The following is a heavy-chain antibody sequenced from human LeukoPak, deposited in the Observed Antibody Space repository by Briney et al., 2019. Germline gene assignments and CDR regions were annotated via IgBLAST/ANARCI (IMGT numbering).Heavy chain of an antibody. CDR1: GFSFRNYA. J-gene: IGHJ4*02. V-gene: IGHV3-64*02. CDR3: TRDGGSFCDFDY. D-gene: IGHD1-26*01. CDR2: INTDGRIT. Sequence: AGGSLGLSCVASGFSFRNYAIHWVRQAPGKGLEYVSVINTDGRITYYAVSVKGRFTISRDNSKNTVYLQMDSLRGEDMAVYYCTRDGGSFCDFDYWGQGALVTVSS.